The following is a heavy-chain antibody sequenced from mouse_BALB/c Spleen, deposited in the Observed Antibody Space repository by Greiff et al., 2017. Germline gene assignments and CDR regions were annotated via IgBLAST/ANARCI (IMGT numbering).Heavy chain of an antibody. Sequence: EVQRVESGGDLVKPGGSLKLSCAASGFTFSSYGMSWVRQTPDKRLEWVATISSGGSYTYYPDSVKGRFTISRDNAKNTLYLQMSSLKSEDTAMYYCARPTTVVASDYAMDYWGQGTSVTVSS. CDR1: GFTFSSYG. CDR3: ARPTTVVASDYAMDY. D-gene: IGHD1-1*01. V-gene: IGHV5-6*01. CDR2: ISSGGSYT. J-gene: IGHJ4*01.